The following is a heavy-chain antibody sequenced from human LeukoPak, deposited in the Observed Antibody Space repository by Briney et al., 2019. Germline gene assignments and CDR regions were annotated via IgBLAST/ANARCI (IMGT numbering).Heavy chain of an antibody. V-gene: IGHV1-2*02. D-gene: IGHD6-13*01. CDR1: GDTFSGYY. CDR2: IIPNSGDT. CDR3: ARGPYTSSWAPYFDY. J-gene: IGHJ4*02. Sequence: ASVKVSCKASGDTFSGYYIHWVRQAPGQRLEWVGWIIPNSGDTNYAQKFQGRVTMTRDTSISTAYMEVTRLRFDDTAVYYCARGPYTSSWAPYFDYWGQGTLVTVSS.